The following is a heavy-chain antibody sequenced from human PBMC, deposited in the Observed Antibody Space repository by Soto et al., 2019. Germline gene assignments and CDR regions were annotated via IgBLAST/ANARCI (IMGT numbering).Heavy chain of an antibody. CDR1: GGSISRSGYY. V-gene: IGHV4-31*11. Sequence: LSLTCAFSGGSISRSGYYWSWIRQHPGKGLEWIGYIYYSGSTYYNPSLKSRVIISADTSKNQFSLKLSSVTAADTAVYYCARVLGYCSGTNCYPDYWGQGTLVTVSS. D-gene: IGHD2-15*01. J-gene: IGHJ4*02. CDR3: ARVLGYCSGTNCYPDY. CDR2: IYYSGST.